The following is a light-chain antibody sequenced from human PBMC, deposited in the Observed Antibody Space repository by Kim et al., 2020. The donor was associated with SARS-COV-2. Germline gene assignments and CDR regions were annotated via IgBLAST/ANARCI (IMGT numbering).Light chain of an antibody. Sequence: PGERATLSCRASQSIDTSVAWYQHRPGQAPRILVYDASIRATGVPDRFSGSGSGTDFTLTISSLEPEDFSTYYCQQRDSWPPAVSFGGGTKVDIK. CDR3: QQRDSWPPAVS. V-gene: IGKV3-11*01. J-gene: IGKJ4*01. CDR2: DAS. CDR1: QSIDTS.